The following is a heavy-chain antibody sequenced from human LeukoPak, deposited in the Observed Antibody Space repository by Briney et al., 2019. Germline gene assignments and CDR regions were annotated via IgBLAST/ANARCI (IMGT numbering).Heavy chain of an antibody. J-gene: IGHJ3*02. Sequence: GAPVKVSCKASGGTFSSYAISWVRQAPGQGLEWMGRIIPILGIANYAQKFQGRVTITTDESTSTAYMELRSLRSDDTAVYYCARNSDQQPEWENAFDIWGQGTMVTVSS. V-gene: IGHV1-69*04. CDR2: IIPILGIA. D-gene: IGHD6-13*01. CDR3: ARNSDQQPEWENAFDI. CDR1: GGTFSSYA.